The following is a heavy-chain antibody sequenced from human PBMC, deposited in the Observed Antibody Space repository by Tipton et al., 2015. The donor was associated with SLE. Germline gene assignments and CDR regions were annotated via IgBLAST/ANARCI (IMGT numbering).Heavy chain of an antibody. CDR2: ASYSGRP. V-gene: IGHV4-59*01. CDR3: ARDHLPGGYYYYMDV. D-gene: IGHD3-10*01. J-gene: IGHJ6*03. CDR1: GGSISSYY. Sequence: TLSLTCTVSGGSISSYYWSWIRQPPGKGLEWIGDASYSGRPNFNPSLKSRVTVSVDTSKNQFSLRLSSVTAADSAVYYCARDHLPGGYYYYMDVWGKGTTVTVSS.